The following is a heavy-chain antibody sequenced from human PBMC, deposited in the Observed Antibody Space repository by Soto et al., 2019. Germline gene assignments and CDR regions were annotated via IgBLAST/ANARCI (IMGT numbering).Heavy chain of an antibody. CDR3: ARGLSGYYGFDY. CDR1: GFTFSSYW. D-gene: IGHD5-12*01. J-gene: IGHJ4*02. V-gene: IGHV3-74*01. CDR2: IKGDGTNT. Sequence: GGSLRLSCAASGFTFSSYWMHWVRQVPGKGLVWVSRIKGDGTNTGYADSVKGRFTISRDNVKNTLYLQMNSLRAEDTAVYYCARGLSGYYGFDYWGQRTLVTVSS.